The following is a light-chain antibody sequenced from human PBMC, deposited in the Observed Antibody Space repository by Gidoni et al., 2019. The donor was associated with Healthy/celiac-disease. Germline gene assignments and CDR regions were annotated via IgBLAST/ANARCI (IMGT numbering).Light chain of an antibody. Sequence: QSVLTQPPSVPRPPRPRVTISCTGSSSNIGAGYDVHWYQQLPGTAPKLRIYWNSKRPSGVPDRFSGSKAGTSASLAITGLQAEDEADYYCQSYDSSLSGSVFGTGTKVTVL. CDR3: QSYDSSLSGSV. CDR1: SSNIGAGYD. J-gene: IGLJ1*01. V-gene: IGLV1-40*01. CDR2: WNS.